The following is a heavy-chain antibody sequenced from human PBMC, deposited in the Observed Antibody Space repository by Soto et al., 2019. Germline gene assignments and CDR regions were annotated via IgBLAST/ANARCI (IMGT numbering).Heavy chain of an antibody. J-gene: IGHJ4*02. CDR2: INHSGST. CDR3: ARGGVYRVIDY. Sequence: SETLSLTCAVYGGSFSGYYWSWIRQPPGKGLEWIGEINHSGSTNYNPSLKSRVTISVDTSKNQFSLKLSSVTAADTAVYYCARGGVYRVIDYWGQGTLVTVSS. CDR1: GGSFSGYY. D-gene: IGHD2-8*01. V-gene: IGHV4-34*01.